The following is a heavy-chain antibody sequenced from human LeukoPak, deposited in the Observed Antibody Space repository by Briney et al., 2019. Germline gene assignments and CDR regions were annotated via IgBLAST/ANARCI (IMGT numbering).Heavy chain of an antibody. Sequence: ASVKVSCKASGGTFSSYAISWVRQAPGQGLEWMGGIIPIFGTANYAQKFQGRVTITADESTSTAYMELSSLRSEDTAVYYCARAENLYDYVWGSYRPTGNWFDPWGQGTLVTVSS. D-gene: IGHD3-16*02. CDR3: ARAENLYDYVWGSYRPTGNWFDP. V-gene: IGHV1-69*13. CDR2: IIPIFGTA. J-gene: IGHJ5*02. CDR1: GGTFSSYA.